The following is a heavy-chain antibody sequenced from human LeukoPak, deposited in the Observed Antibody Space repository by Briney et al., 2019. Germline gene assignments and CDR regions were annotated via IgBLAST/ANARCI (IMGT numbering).Heavy chain of an antibody. J-gene: IGHJ4*02. CDR3: ARGGGYYDSGGYGPPLPI. CDR1: GGSIRSSSYY. V-gene: IGHV4-39*07. CDR2: INHSGST. D-gene: IGHD3-22*01. Sequence: SETLSLTCTVSGGSIRSSSYYWSWIRQPPGKGLEWIGEINHSGSTNYNPSLKSRVTISVDTSKSQFSLNLSSVTSADTAVYYCARGGGYYDSGGYGPPLPIWGQGTLVTVSS.